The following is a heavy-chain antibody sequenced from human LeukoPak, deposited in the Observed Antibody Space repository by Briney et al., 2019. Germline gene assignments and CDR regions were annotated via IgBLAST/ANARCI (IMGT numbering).Heavy chain of an antibody. D-gene: IGHD3-10*01. J-gene: IGHJ4*02. CDR1: GYTFTSYG. CDR2: ISAYNGNT. Sequence: ASVKVSCKASGYTFTSYGISWVRQAPGQGLEWMGWISAYNGNTNYAQKLQGRVTMTTDTSTSTAYMELRSLRSDDTAVYYCARDLPSGTSVFWRFDYWGQGTLVTVSS. CDR3: ARDLPSGTSVFWRFDY. V-gene: IGHV1-18*01.